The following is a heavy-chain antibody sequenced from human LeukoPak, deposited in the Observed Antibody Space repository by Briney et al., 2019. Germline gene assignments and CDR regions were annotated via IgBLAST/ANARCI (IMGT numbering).Heavy chain of an antibody. CDR2: INAGNGNT. CDR3: ATQDYDILTGYYKIPPLGY. V-gene: IGHV1-3*01. Sequence: ASVKVSCKASGYTFTSYAMHWVRQAPGQRLEWMGWINAGNGNTKYSQKFQGRVTITRDTSASTAYMELSSLRSEDTAVYYCATQDYDILTGYYKIPPLGYWGQGTLVTVSS. CDR1: GYTFTSYA. J-gene: IGHJ4*02. D-gene: IGHD3-9*01.